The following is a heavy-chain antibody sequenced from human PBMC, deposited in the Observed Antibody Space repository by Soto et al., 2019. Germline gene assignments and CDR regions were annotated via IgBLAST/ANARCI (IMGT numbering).Heavy chain of an antibody. CDR1: AGSISSCGSY. J-gene: IGHJ4*02. CDR2: IFYSGTT. Sequence: SESLSLTCTVSAGSISSCGSYWSWIRQHPGKGLEWIGYIFYSGTTYYNPSLKSRVTISVDTSKNQFSLKLSSVTAADTAVYYCARGETQQQRDQWGQGTLVTVS. CDR3: ARGETQQQRDQ. V-gene: IGHV4-31*03. D-gene: IGHD6-13*01.